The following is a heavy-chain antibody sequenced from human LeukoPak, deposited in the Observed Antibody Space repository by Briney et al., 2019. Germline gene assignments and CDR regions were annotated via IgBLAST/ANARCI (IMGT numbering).Heavy chain of an antibody. Sequence: SETLPLTCTVSGGSLSSGGYYWSWIRQHPGKGLEWIGDIYYSGGTYYNPSLKSRVTISVDTSKNQFSLKLSSVTAADTAVYYCARRGMAAVGTFRSDWFDPWGQGTLVTVSS. CDR1: GGSLSSGGYY. CDR3: ARRGMAAVGTFRSDWFDP. V-gene: IGHV4-31*03. J-gene: IGHJ5*02. CDR2: IYYSGGT. D-gene: IGHD6-13*01.